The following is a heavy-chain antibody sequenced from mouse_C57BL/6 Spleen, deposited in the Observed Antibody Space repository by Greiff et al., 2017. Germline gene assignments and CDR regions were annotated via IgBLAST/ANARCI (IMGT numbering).Heavy chain of an antibody. Sequence: QVQLQQSGAELVRPGASVTLSCKASGYTFTDYEMHWVKQTPVHGLEWIGAIDPETGGTAYNQKFKGKAILTADKSSSTAYMELRSLTSDDSAVYYCTSRVSSGAFAYWGQGTLVTVSA. CDR2: IDPETGGT. D-gene: IGHD3-2*02. CDR1: GYTFTDYE. J-gene: IGHJ3*01. CDR3: TSRVSSGAFAY. V-gene: IGHV1-15*01.